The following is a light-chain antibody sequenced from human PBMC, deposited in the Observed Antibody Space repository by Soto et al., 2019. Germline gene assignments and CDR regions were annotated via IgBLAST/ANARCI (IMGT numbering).Light chain of an antibody. CDR1: QSVSDSY. CDR2: AAS. J-gene: IGKJ2*01. V-gene: IGKV3-20*01. CDR3: HLYSSSPLYT. Sequence: EIVLTQSPGTLSLSPGERATLSCRASQSVSDSYLAWYQQKPGQAPRLLIYAASSRATGIPDRFSGGGSGTDFTLTISRLEPEDFAAYYCHLYSSSPLYTFGQGTKLEIK.